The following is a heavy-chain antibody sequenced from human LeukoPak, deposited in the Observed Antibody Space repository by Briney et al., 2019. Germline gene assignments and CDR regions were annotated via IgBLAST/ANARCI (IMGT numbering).Heavy chain of an antibody. J-gene: IGHJ4*02. Sequence: GGSLRLSCAASGFTFNNYAMNWVRQAPGKGLEWVSAISGNDGRTYYADSVKGRFTISRDNSKKTVYLQMNSLRAEDTAVYYCAKDWADFWSGYFLFDYWGRGTLATVSS. D-gene: IGHD3-3*01. CDR1: GFTFNNYA. CDR3: AKDWADFWSGYFLFDY. CDR2: ISGNDGRT. V-gene: IGHV3-23*01.